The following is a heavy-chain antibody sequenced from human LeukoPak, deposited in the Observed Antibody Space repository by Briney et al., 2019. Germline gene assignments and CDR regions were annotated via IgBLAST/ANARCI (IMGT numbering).Heavy chain of an antibody. CDR1: GFTFSSYS. CDR2: ISSSSSYI. CDR3: ARVTHYYGSGSYLDAFDI. V-gene: IGHV3-21*01. Sequence: PGGSLRLPCAASGFTFSSYSMNWVRQAPGKGLEWVSSISSSSSYIYYADSVKGRFTISRDNAKNSLYLQMNSLRAEDTAVYYCARVTHYYGSGSYLDAFDIWGQGTMVTVSS. D-gene: IGHD3-10*01. J-gene: IGHJ3*02.